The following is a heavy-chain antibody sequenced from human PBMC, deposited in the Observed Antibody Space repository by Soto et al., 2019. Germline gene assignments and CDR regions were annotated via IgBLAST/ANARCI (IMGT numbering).Heavy chain of an antibody. D-gene: IGHD3-22*01. CDR3: ARYQYDSSGPDDEH. CDR2: IYHRGAT. Sequence: SETLSLTCSVSGYSINRGYYWGWIRQAPGKGLEWIGSIYHRGATYYAPSLKDRAAISLDTSNNHVTLRLTSVTVADTAIYYCARYQYDSSGPDDEHWGQGALVTVSS. V-gene: IGHV4-38-2*01. J-gene: IGHJ4*02. CDR1: GYSINRGYY.